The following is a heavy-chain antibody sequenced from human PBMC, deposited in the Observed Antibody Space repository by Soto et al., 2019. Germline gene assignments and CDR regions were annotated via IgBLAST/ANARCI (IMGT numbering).Heavy chain of an antibody. CDR3: ARGPIVVVTAISGYFQH. CDR1: GYTFTSYY. CDR2: INPSGGST. D-gene: IGHD2-21*02. J-gene: IGHJ1*01. V-gene: IGHV1-46*01. Sequence: ASVKVSCNASGYTFTSYYMHWVRQAPGQGLEWMGIINPSGGSTSYAQKFQGRVTMTRDTSTSTVYMELSSLRSEETAVYYCARGPIVVVTAISGYFQHWGQGTLVTVSS.